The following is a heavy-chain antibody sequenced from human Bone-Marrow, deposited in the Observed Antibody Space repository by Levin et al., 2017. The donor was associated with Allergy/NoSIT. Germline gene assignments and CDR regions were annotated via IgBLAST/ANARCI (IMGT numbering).Heavy chain of an antibody. CDR2: ISAYNGNT. Sequence: ASVKVSCKASGYTFTSYGISWVRQAPGQGLEWMGWISAYNGNTNYAQKLQGRVTMTTDTSTSTAYMELRSLRSDDTAVYYCARAREGPSLCGPDVWGQGTTVTVSS. D-gene: IGHD2-2*01. CDR1: GYTFTSYG. CDR3: ARAREGPSLCGPDV. J-gene: IGHJ6*02. V-gene: IGHV1-18*01.